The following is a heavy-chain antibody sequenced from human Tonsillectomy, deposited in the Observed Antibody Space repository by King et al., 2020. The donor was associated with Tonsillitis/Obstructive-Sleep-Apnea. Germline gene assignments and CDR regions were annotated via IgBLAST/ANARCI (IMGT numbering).Heavy chain of an antibody. Sequence: VQLVESGGGVVQPGRSLRLSCAASGFTFSSYGMHWVRQAPGKGLEWVTFISYDGSNKYYADSVKGRFTISRYNSKNALYLRMNSLRAEDTAVYYCAKDVTNYFYGMDVWGQGTTVTVSS. CDR3: AKDVTNYFYGMDV. CDR1: GFTFSSYG. CDR2: ISYDGSNK. V-gene: IGHV3-30*18. J-gene: IGHJ6*02.